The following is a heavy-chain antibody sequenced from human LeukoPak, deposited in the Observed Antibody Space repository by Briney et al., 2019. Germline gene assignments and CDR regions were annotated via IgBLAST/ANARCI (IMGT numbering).Heavy chain of an antibody. J-gene: IGHJ4*02. CDR1: GVSISSYY. V-gene: IGHV4-59*12. D-gene: IGHD1-1*01. CDR3: ARSPTIGIRSCFDY. Sequence: PSETLSLTCTVSGVSISSYYWSWIRQPPGKGLEWIGYIYYSGSTRHNPSLKSRVTISVDTSKNQFSQKLTSVTAADTAVYYCARSPTIGIRSCFDYWGQGTLVTVSS. CDR2: IYYSGST.